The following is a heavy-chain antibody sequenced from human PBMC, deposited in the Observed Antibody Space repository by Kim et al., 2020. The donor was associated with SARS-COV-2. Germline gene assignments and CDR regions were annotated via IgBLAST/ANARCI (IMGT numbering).Heavy chain of an antibody. V-gene: IGHV1-46*01. J-gene: IGHJ3*02. D-gene: IGHD1-26*01. Sequence: TFHGRVAMTRDTSTGTVYMALSSLRAEDTAVYYCARRSSGSYFVYAFDIWGQGTMVTVSS. CDR3: ARRSSGSYFVYAFDI.